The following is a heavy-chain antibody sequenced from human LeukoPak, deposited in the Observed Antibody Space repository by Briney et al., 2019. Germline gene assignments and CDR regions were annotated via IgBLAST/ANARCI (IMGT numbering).Heavy chain of an antibody. V-gene: IGHV1-18*01. CDR3: ARGGPGGYDSSGYRDAFDI. Sequence: ASVKVSCKASGGTFSSYTISWVRQAPGQGLEWMGWISAYNGNTNYAQKLQGRVTMTTDTSTSTAYMELRSLRSDDTAVYYCARGGPGGYDSSGYRDAFDIWGQGTMVTVSS. CDR2: ISAYNGNT. CDR1: GGTFSSYT. D-gene: IGHD3-22*01. J-gene: IGHJ3*02.